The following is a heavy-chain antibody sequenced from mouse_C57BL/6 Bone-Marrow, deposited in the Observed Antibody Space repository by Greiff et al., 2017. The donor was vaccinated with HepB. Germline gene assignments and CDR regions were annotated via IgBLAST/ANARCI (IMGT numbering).Heavy chain of an antibody. CDR1: GYTFTSYW. CDR2: IDPSDSET. D-gene: IGHD5-1-1*01. Sequence: QVQLQQPGAELVRPGSSVKLSCKASGYTFTSYWMHWVKQRPIQGLEWIGNIDPSDSETHYNQKFKDKATLTVDKSSSTAYMQLSSLTSEDSAVYYCASGGGYPWFAYWGQGTLVTVSA. CDR3: ASGGGYPWFAY. J-gene: IGHJ3*01. V-gene: IGHV1-52*01.